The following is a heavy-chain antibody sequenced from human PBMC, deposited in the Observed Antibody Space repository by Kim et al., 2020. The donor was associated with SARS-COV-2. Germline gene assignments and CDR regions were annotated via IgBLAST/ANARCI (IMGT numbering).Heavy chain of an antibody. V-gene: IGHV6-1*01. Sequence: NDYAVSVKSRKTINADTSKNQFSLQLNSVTPEDTAVYYCARFRRDDAFNIWGQGTMVTVSS. CDR3: ARFRRDDAFNI. CDR2: N. J-gene: IGHJ3*02.